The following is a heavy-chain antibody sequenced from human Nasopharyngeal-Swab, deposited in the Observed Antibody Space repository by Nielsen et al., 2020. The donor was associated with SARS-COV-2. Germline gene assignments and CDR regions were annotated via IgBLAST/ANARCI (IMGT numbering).Heavy chain of an antibody. V-gene: IGHV1-2*02. CDR2: INPNSGGT. J-gene: IGHJ5*02. CDR3: ARDLVVAGTVDWFDP. CDR1: GYTFTGYY. D-gene: IGHD6-19*01. Sequence: ASVKVSCKASGYTFTGYYMHWVRQAPAQGLEWMGWINPNSGGTNYAQKFQGRVTMTRDTSISTAYMELSRLRSDDTAVYYCARDLVVAGTVDWFDPWGQGTLVTVSS.